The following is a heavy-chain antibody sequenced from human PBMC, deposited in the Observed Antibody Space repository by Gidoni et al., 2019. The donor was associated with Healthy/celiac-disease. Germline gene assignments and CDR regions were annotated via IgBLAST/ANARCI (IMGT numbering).Heavy chain of an antibody. CDR2: IFSNDEK. V-gene: IGHV2-26*01. CDR1: GFSLSNARMG. J-gene: IGHJ6*02. Sequence: QVTLKESGPVLVKPTETLTLTCTVSGFSLSNARMGVSWIRQPPGKALEWLAHIFSNDEKSYSTSLKSRLTISKDTSKSQVVLTMTNMDPVDTATYYCARTPWATGTGHYYYYGMDVWGQGTTVTVSS. D-gene: IGHD1-1*01. CDR3: ARTPWATGTGHYYYYGMDV.